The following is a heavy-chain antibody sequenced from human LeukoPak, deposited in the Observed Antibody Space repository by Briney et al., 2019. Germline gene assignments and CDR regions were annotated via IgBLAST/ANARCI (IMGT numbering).Heavy chain of an antibody. V-gene: IGHV4-34*01. J-gene: IGHJ4*02. Sequence: PSETLSLTCAVYGESFSGYYWSWIRQPPGKGLEWIGEINHSGSTNYNPSLKSRVTISVDTSKNQFSLKLSSVTAADTAVYYCARDVLRYFINDYWGQGTLVTVSS. D-gene: IGHD3-9*01. CDR2: INHSGST. CDR3: ARDVLRYFINDY. CDR1: GESFSGYY.